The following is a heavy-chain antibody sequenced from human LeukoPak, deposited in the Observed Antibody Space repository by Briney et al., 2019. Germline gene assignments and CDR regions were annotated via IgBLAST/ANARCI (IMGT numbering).Heavy chain of an antibody. J-gene: IGHJ4*02. V-gene: IGHV3-30-3*01. D-gene: IGHD1-26*01. CDR3: ARELNSGSYQGYFDY. CDR2: ISYDGSNK. Sequence: GGSLRLSCSASGFTFSRYAMHWVRQAPGKGLEWVAVISYDGSNKYYADSVKGRLTISRDNSKNTLYLQMNSLRAEDTAVYYCARELNSGSYQGYFDYWGQGTLVTVSS. CDR1: GFTFSRYA.